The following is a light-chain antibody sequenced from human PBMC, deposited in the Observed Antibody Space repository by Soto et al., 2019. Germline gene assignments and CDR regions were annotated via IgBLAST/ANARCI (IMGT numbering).Light chain of an antibody. V-gene: IGLV2-14*01. CDR2: EVN. Sequence: QSVLTQPASVSGSPGQSITISCTGANSDIGDWNYVSWYQQYPGKAPKVIIYEVNYRPSGVSYRFSGSKSGNTASLTISGLQAEDEADYYCSSFSSGTTLFVFGGGTKFTVL. CDR3: SSFSSGTTLFV. J-gene: IGLJ1*01. CDR1: NSDIGDWNY.